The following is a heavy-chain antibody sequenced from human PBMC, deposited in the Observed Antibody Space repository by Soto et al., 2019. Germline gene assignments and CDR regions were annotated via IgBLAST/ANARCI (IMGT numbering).Heavy chain of an antibody. CDR1: GFTFSSYS. V-gene: IGHV3-21*01. J-gene: IGHJ6*03. CDR3: ARDSSAIFVVYYYMDV. D-gene: IGHD3-3*01. CDR2: ISSSSSYI. Sequence: ESGGGLVKPGGSLRLSCAASGFTFSSYSMNWVRQAPGKGLEWVSSISSSSSYIDYADSVKGRFTISRDNAKNSLYLQMNSLRAEDTAVYYCARDSSAIFVVYYYMDVWGKGTTVTVSS.